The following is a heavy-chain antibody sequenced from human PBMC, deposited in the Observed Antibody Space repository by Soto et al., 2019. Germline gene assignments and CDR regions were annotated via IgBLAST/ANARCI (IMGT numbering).Heavy chain of an antibody. D-gene: IGHD5-12*01. CDR3: AKDDDYSGNQPSDFGS. Sequence: EVQLLESGGDLVQPGGSMRLSCQASGFTFSHYAMSWVRQTPGKGLEWVSAIGGRGDRTYYADSVKRRFTISRDNSKNSVYLQMHILRAEDTAVYYCAKDDDYSGNQPSDFGSWGQGTLVTVSS. CDR2: IGGRGDRT. CDR1: GFTFSHYA. J-gene: IGHJ4*02. V-gene: IGHV3-23*01.